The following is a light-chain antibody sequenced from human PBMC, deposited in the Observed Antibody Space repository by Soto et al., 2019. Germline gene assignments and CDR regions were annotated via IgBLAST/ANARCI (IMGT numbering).Light chain of an antibody. Sequence: QSALTQPASVSGSPGQSITIPCTGTSSDVGGHNYVSWYQQHPGKAPKLILYDVSDRPSGVSSRFSGSKSGNTASLTISGLQAEDEADYFCSSYTRGIFVFGTGTKVTVL. CDR3: SSYTRGIFV. V-gene: IGLV2-14*03. J-gene: IGLJ1*01. CDR1: SSDVGGHNY. CDR2: DVS.